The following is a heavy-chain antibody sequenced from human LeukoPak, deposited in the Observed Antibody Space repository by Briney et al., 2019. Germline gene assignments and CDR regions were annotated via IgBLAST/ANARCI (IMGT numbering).Heavy chain of an antibody. CDR3: VRVACSNMTSCATVDY. D-gene: IGHD2-2*01. CDR1: GFTFSSYW. CDR2: INSDGSST. J-gene: IGHJ4*02. V-gene: IGHV3-74*01. Sequence: PGGSLRLSCAASGFTFSSYWMHWVRQAPGKGLVWVSRINSDGSSTSYADSVKGRFIISRDNAKNTLSLQMNSLRAEDTAVFYCVRVACSNMTSCATVDYWGQGTLVTVSS.